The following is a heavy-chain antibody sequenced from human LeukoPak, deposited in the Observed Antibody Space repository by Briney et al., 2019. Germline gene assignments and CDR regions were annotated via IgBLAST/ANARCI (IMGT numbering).Heavy chain of an antibody. CDR2: INHSGGT. CDR1: GGSFSGYY. V-gene: IGHV4-34*01. Sequence: SETLSLTCAVYGGSFSGYYWSWIRQPPGKGLEWIGEINHSGGTNYSPSLKSRVTISVDTSKNQFSLKLSPVPAADTAVYYCARGPRQLRLLTYNCFDPWGQGTLVTVSS. J-gene: IGHJ5*02. CDR3: ARGPRQLRLLTYNCFDP. D-gene: IGHD5-18*01.